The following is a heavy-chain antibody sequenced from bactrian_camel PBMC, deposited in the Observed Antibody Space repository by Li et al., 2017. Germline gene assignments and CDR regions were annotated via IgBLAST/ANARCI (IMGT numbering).Heavy chain of an antibody. D-gene: IGHD1*01. CDR1: GSIDNHAC. CDR2: IYTSTGRNRT. CDR3: AASTTLPGCQTLTPNY. V-gene: IGHV3S54*01. J-gene: IGHJ4*01. Sequence: QVQLVESGGGSVQAGGSLTLSCAVSGSIDNHACMGWFRQAPGREREGVARIYTSTGRNRTYYHDSVQGRFVISVTNAKNTLVLQMNNLKPEDTAKYYCAASTTLPGCQTLTPNYWGQGTQVTVS.